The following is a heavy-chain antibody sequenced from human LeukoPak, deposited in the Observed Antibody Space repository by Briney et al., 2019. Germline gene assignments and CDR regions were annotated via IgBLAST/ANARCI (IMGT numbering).Heavy chain of an antibody. Sequence: GGSLRLSCAASGFTFSGFSMSWVRQSPTKGLEWVANIKQDGSERYYADSVRGRFTISRDNSKNTLYLQINSLTAEDTAIYYCVRYLSGWYYFDWWGQGTLVTVSS. CDR2: IKQDGSER. J-gene: IGHJ4*02. CDR1: GFTFSGFS. V-gene: IGHV3-7*03. CDR3: VRYLSGWYYFDW. D-gene: IGHD6-19*01.